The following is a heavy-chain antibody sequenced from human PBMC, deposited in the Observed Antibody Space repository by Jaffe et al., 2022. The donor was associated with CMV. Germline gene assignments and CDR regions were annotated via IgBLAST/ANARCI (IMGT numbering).Heavy chain of an antibody. D-gene: IGHD3-9*01. CDR1: GYTFTSYY. CDR3: ARDMSPFRPFDWSPSNCFDP. Sequence: QVQLVQSGAEVKKPGASVKVSCTTSGYTFTSYYVHWVRQAPGQGLEWMGWINPYSGGTNDAPKFQGRVTMTRDASIRVVYMELGRLRYDDTAVYYCARDMSPFRPFDWSPSNCFDPWGQGTLVTVSS. J-gene: IGHJ5*02. V-gene: IGHV1-2*02. CDR2: INPYSGGT.